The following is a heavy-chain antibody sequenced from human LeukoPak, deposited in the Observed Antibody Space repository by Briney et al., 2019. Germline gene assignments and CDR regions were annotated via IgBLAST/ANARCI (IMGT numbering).Heavy chain of an antibody. D-gene: IGHD6-19*01. V-gene: IGHV3-7*05. CDR1: GFTFSSYW. J-gene: IGHJ4*02. CDR2: IKNDGSEK. Sequence: GGSLSLSCVASGFTFSSYWMTWVRQAPGKGLEWVANIKNDGSEKTYVDSVKGRFTISGDNAKNSLYLQMKSLRAEDTAVYYCARDYSSSGWPVGLWGQGTLVTVSS. CDR3: ARDYSSSGWPVGL.